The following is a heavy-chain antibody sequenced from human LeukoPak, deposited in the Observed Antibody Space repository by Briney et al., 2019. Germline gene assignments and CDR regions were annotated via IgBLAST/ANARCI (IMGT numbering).Heavy chain of an antibody. D-gene: IGHD3-22*01. Sequence: ASVKVSCKASGYTFTSYGISWVRQAPGQGLEWMGIINPSGGSTSYAQKFQGRVTMTRDMSTSTVYMELSSLRSEDTAVYYCARAFAYYYDSSSFDYWGQGTLVTVSS. CDR1: GYTFTSYG. CDR2: INPSGGST. CDR3: ARAFAYYYDSSSFDY. J-gene: IGHJ4*02. V-gene: IGHV1-46*01.